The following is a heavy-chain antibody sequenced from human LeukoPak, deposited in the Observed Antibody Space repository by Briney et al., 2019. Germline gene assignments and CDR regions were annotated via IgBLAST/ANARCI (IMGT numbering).Heavy chain of an antibody. Sequence: GASVKVSCKASGGIFSSYAISWVRQAPGQGLEWMGGIIPIFGTANYAQKFQGRVTITADESTSTAYMELSSLRSEDTAVYYCATPGYSYGYSVKYYFDYWGQGTLVTVSS. CDR3: ATPGYSYGYSVKYYFDY. V-gene: IGHV1-69*13. CDR1: GGIFSSYA. D-gene: IGHD5-18*01. J-gene: IGHJ4*02. CDR2: IIPIFGTA.